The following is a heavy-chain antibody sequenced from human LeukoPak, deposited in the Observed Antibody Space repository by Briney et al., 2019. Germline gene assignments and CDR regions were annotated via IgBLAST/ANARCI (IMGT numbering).Heavy chain of an antibody. CDR1: GFTFSSYA. CDR2: ISYDGSNK. Sequence: SGGSLRLSCAASGFTFSSYAMHWVRQAPGKGLEWVAVISYDGSNKYYADSVKGRFTISRDNAKNSLYLQMNSLRAEDTAVYYCARYPFDYWGQGTLVTVSS. CDR3: ARYPFDY. J-gene: IGHJ4*02. V-gene: IGHV3-30-3*01.